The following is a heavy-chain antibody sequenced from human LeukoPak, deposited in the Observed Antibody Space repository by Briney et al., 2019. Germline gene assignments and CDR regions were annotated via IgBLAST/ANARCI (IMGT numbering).Heavy chain of an antibody. CDR2: IYHSGST. V-gene: IGHV4-38-2*02. Sequence: SETLSLTCTVSGYSISSGYYWGWIRQPPGKGLEWIGSIYHSGSTYYNPSLKSRVTISVDTSKNQFSLKLSSVTAADTAVYYCARRRDYGSGSPNYYFDYWGQGTLVTVSS. CDR3: ARRRDYGSGSPNYYFDY. J-gene: IGHJ4*02. CDR1: GYSISSGYY. D-gene: IGHD3-10*01.